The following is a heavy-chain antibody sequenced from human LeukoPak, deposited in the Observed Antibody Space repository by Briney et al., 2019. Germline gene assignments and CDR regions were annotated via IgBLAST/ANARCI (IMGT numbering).Heavy chain of an antibody. CDR1: GDSVSSKSAA. Sequence: SQTLSLTCAISGDSVSSKSAAWNWIRQSPSRGLEWLGRTYYRSKWSSGYAESVKSRLTVSPDTSKNQFSLQLRSVTPEDTAVYYCATQQGGNPAYWGQGTLVTVSS. CDR2: TYYRSKWSS. D-gene: IGHD1-14*01. J-gene: IGHJ4*02. V-gene: IGHV6-1*01. CDR3: ATQQGGNPAY.